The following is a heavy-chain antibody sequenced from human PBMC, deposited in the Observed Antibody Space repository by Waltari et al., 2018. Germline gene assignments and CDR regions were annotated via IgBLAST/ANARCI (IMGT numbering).Heavy chain of an antibody. J-gene: IGHJ6*02. V-gene: IGHV4-39*01. CDR2: VYSRGNR. Sequence: QVHLQESGPGLVQPSETLSLTCTVSGGSTSSPSHYWAWIRQSPGRGLAWLGSVYSRGNRYYKPSLKGRVTRSVDTAKNQFSLGLKSVTAADTAVYYCARHPPAIFGVVSSFPLRSYGLDVWGQGTTVTVSS. CDR1: GGSTSSPSHY. CDR3: ARHPPAIFGVVSSFPLRSYGLDV. D-gene: IGHD3-3*01.